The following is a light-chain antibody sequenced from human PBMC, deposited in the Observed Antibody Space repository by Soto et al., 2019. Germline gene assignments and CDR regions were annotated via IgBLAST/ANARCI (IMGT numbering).Light chain of an antibody. CDR3: QKYNSATIT. J-gene: IGKJ5*01. CDR2: AAS. CDR1: QGISNY. V-gene: IGKV1-27*01. Sequence: DIQMTQSPSSLSASVGDRVTITCRASQGISNYLAWYQQKPGKVPKLLIYAASTLQLGVPSRFSGSGSGTGFTLTISSLQPEDVATYYCQKYNSATITFGQGTRLEIK.